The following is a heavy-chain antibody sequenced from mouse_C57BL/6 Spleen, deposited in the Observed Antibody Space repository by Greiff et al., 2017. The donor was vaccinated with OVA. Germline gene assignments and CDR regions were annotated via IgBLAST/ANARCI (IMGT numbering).Heavy chain of an antibody. J-gene: IGHJ1*03. CDR2: ISDGGSYT. CDR1: GFTFSSYA. CDR3: ARQLRLRYFDV. D-gene: IGHD3-2*02. Sequence: EVQRVESGGGLVKPGGSLKLSCAASGFTFSSYAMSWVRQTPEKRLEWVATISDGGSYTYYPDNVKGRFTISRDNAKNNLYLQMSHLKSEDTAMYYCARQLRLRYFDVWGTGTTVTVSS. V-gene: IGHV5-4*01.